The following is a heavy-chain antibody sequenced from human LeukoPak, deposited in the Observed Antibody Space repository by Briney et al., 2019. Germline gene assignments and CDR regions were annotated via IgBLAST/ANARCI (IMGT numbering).Heavy chain of an antibody. CDR3: AKSRGSSSWYAGDY. CDR1: GFTFSSYA. J-gene: IGHJ4*02. CDR2: ISGSGGST. D-gene: IGHD6-13*01. V-gene: IGHV3-23*01. Sequence: GGSLRLSCAASGFTFSSYAMSWVRQAPGKGLEWVSAISGSGGSTYYADSVKGRFTISRDNSKNTPYLQMNSLRAEDTAVYYCAKSRGSSSWYAGDYWGQGTLVTVSS.